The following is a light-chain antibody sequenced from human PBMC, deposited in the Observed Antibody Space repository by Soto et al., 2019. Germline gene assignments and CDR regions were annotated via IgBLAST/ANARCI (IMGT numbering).Light chain of an antibody. CDR1: QNAGVT. J-gene: IGKJ3*01. V-gene: IGKV1-5*03. CDR3: QQYYIYPPA. CDR2: QTS. Sequence: DIQMTQSPSTLSASVGDRVTFTCRASQNAGVTLAWYQQKPGKAPKLLIYQTSSLEYGVPSRFSGSGSETEFTLAIRSQQPEDIATYYCQQYYIYPPAFGLGTEVEIK.